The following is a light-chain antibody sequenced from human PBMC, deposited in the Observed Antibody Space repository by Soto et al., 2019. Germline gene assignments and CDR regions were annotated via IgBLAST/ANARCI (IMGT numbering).Light chain of an antibody. Sequence: EIVMTQSPATLSVSPGERATLSCRASPSVYSNLAWYQQKPGQAPRLLIYGASTRATGIPARFSGSGSGTEFSLTISSLQSEDFSVFYWQQYNNWPLTVGGGTKVEIK. V-gene: IGKV3-15*01. CDR2: GAS. CDR3: QQYNNWPLT. CDR1: PSVYSN. J-gene: IGKJ4*01.